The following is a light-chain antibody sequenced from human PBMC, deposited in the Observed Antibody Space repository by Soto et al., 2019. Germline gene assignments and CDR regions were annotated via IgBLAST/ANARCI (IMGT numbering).Light chain of an antibody. J-gene: IGKJ1*01. CDR2: GAS. V-gene: IGKV3-15*01. CDR1: QSVNSY. Sequence: EIVLTQSPATLSLSPGERATLSCTASQSVNSYLAWYQHRPGQAPRLLIYGASTRATGIPARFSGSGSGTEFTLTISSLQSEDFAVYYCQQYNNWWTFGQGTKVDIK. CDR3: QQYNNWWT.